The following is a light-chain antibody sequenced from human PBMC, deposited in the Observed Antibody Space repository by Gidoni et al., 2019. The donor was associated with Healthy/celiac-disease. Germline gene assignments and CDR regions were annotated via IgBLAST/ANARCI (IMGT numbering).Light chain of an antibody. Sequence: SYELTQPPSMSVSPGQTASIPCSGDKLGNKYACWYQQKPGQSPILVIYQDRKRPSGIPERFSGSNAGNTATLTISGTQAMEEADYYCQAWDSSTAGVVFGGGTKLTVL. CDR3: QAWDSSTAGVV. V-gene: IGLV3-1*01. CDR1: KLGNKY. J-gene: IGLJ2*01. CDR2: QDR.